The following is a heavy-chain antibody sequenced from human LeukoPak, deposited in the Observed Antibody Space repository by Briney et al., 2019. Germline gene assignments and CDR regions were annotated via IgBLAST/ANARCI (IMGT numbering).Heavy chain of an antibody. V-gene: IGHV3-21*04. D-gene: IGHD5-12*01. J-gene: IGHJ2*01. CDR3: AREDIVASWPWYFDL. CDR1: GFTFSRYN. CDR2: INSSSSNI. Sequence: GGSLRLSCAASGFTFSRYNIKWVRQAPGKGLEWVSSINSSSSNINNADSVKGRLTISRDNAKNSLYLQMNSLRAEDTAVYYCAREDIVASWPWYFDLWGRGTLVTVSS.